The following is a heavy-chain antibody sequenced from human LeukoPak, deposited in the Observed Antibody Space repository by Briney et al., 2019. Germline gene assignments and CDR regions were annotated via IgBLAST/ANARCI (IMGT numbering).Heavy chain of an antibody. CDR3: VRAHHPGGWFDP. CDR1: GFTFSSSW. CDR2: INQDGGEI. V-gene: IGHV3-7*04. D-gene: IGHD3-10*01. Sequence: GGSLRLSCAASGFTFSSSWMTWVRQAPGKWLEWVASINQDGGEIHYVDSVKGRFTISRDNAKNSLYLQMNSLTAEDTAVHYCVRAHHPGGWFDPWGQGTLVTVSS. J-gene: IGHJ5*02.